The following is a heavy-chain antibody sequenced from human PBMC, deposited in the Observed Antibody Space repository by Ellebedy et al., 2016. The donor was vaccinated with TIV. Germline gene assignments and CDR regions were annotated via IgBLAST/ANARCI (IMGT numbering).Heavy chain of an antibody. D-gene: IGHD3-10*01. CDR1: GFTFSSYG. CDR3: AKDEVTMVRGVIYYYYGMDV. CDR2: ISYDGSNK. Sequence: GGSLRLXCAASGFTFSSYGMHWVRQAPGKGLEWVAVISYDGSNKYYADSVKGRFTISRDNSKNTLYLQMNSLRAEDTAVYYCAKDEVTMVRGVIYYYYGMDVWGQGTTVTVSS. J-gene: IGHJ6*02. V-gene: IGHV3-30*18.